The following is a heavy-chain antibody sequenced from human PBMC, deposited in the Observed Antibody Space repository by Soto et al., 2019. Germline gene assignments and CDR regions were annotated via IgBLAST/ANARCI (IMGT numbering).Heavy chain of an antibody. CDR2: ISGSGGST. Sequence: GGSLRLSCAASGFTFSSYAMSWVRQAPGKGLEWVSAISGSGGSTYYADSVKGRFTISRENSKNTLYLQMNSLRAKDTAVYYCAKDQKEAEPFDYWGQGTLVTVSS. J-gene: IGHJ4*02. CDR1: GFTFSSYA. D-gene: IGHD2-15*01. CDR3: AKDQKEAEPFDY. V-gene: IGHV3-23*01.